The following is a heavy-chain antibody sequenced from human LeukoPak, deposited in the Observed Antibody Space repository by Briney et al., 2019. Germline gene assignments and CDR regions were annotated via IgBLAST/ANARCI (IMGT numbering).Heavy chain of an antibody. Sequence: PGGSLRLSCAASGFTVSSNYMSWVRQSPGKGLEWVSLIYGGGSTYYADSVKGRFTISRDNSKNTLYLQMNSLRAEDTAVYYCARDLYGSGSYFGYYGMDVWGQGTTVTVSS. CDR3: ARDLYGSGSYFGYYGMDV. D-gene: IGHD3-10*01. CDR2: IYGGGST. J-gene: IGHJ6*02. V-gene: IGHV3-53*01. CDR1: GFTVSSNY.